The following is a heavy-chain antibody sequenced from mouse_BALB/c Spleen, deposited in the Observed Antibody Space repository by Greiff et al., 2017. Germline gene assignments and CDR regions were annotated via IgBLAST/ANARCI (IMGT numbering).Heavy chain of an antibody. D-gene: IGHD1-1*01. CDR3: ARSDYGTTGAWFAY. V-gene: IGHV14-1*02. CDR1: GFNIKDYY. J-gene: IGHJ3*01. CDR2: IDPENGNT. Sequence: VQLKQSGAELVRPGALVKLSCKASGFNIKDYYMHWVKQRPEQGLEWIGWIDPENGNTIYDPKFQGKASITADTSSNTAYLQLSSLTSEDTAVYYCARSDYGTTGAWFAYWGQGTLVTVSA.